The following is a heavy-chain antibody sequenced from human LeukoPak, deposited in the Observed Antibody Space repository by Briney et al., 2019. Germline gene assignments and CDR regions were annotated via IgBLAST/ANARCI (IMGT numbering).Heavy chain of an antibody. CDR3: ARSTMGMNWFDP. Sequence: GGSLRLSCVASGFSFSTYSMNWVRQAPGKGLEWVSSISSSSGYIYYADSVKGRFTISRDNAKNSLYLQANSLRAEDTGVYYCARSTMGMNWFDPWGQGTLVTVSS. J-gene: IGHJ5*02. CDR1: GFSFSTYS. D-gene: IGHD2-2*01. CDR2: ISSSSGYI. V-gene: IGHV3-21*01.